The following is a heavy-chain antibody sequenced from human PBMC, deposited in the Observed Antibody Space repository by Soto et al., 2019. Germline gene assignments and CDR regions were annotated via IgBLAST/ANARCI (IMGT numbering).Heavy chain of an antibody. D-gene: IGHD6-19*01. V-gene: IGHV4-31*03. CDR2: VYYSGST. CDR1: GGSVSSSSYY. CDR3: ARESSGWFYFYY. J-gene: IGHJ4*02. Sequence: SETLSLTCTVSGGSVSSSSYYWGWVRQHPGKGLEWIGCVYYSGSTYYNPSLKSRVTISVDKSKNQFSLKLSSVTAADTAVYYCARESSGWFYFYYWGQGTLVTVSS.